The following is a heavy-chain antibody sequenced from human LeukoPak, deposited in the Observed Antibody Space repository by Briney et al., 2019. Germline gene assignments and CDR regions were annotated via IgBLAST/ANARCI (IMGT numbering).Heavy chain of an antibody. J-gene: IGHJ4*02. V-gene: IGHV3-53*01. CDR1: GFTVSSNY. CDR3: ARDGDGYNPTLFDY. CDR2: IYSGGST. D-gene: IGHD5-24*01. Sequence: PGGSLRLSCAASGFTVSSNYMSWVRQAPGKGLEWVSVIYSGGSTYYADSVKGRFTISRDNSKNTLYLQMNSLRAEDTAMYYCARDGDGYNPTLFDYWGQGTLVTVSS.